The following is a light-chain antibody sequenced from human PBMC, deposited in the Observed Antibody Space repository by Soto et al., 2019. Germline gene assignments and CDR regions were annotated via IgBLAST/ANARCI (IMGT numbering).Light chain of an antibody. CDR2: EVS. CDR1: SSDVGGYNY. CDR3: SSYAGSNNFV. V-gene: IGLV2-8*01. J-gene: IGLJ2*01. Sequence: QSALTQPPSASGSPGQSVTISCTGTSSDVGGYNYVSWYQQHPGKAPKLMIYEVSKRPSGVPDRSSGSKSGNTASLTVSWLQAEDEADYYCSSYAGSNNFVFGGGTKLTVL.